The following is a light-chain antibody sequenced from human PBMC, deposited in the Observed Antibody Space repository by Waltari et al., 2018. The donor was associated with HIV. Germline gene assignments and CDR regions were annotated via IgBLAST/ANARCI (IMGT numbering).Light chain of an antibody. CDR3: YATDSSGNHGAV. CDR1: ALPKKC. Sequence: SYELTQPPSESVSPGQTARITCSVDALPKKCAYWYQQKSGQAPVLVIYEDTNRPSGIPERFSGSSSGTMATLTISGAQVEDEADYYCYATDSSGNHGAVFGGGTKLTVL. J-gene: IGLJ3*02. V-gene: IGLV3-10*01. CDR2: EDT.